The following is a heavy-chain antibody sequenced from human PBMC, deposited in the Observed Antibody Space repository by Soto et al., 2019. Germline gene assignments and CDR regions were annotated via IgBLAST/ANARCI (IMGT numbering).Heavy chain of an antibody. D-gene: IGHD3-10*01. Sequence: QVQLVQSGAEVKKPGSSVKVSCKASGGTFSPYTINWVRQTPGKGHEWMGRLIPFPGVTNDAQKSLARITITADKSTSTAYMELSGLRFEDTAMYYCTRAWEMTVSTLSFGRFWRRGALVTVSS. V-gene: IGHV1-69*02. J-gene: IGHJ4*02. CDR3: TRAWEMTVSTLSFGRF. CDR1: GGTFSPYT. CDR2: LIPFPGVT.